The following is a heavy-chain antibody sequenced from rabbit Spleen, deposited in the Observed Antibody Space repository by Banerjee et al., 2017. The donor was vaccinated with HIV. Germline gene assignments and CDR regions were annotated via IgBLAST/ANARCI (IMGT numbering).Heavy chain of an antibody. CDR1: GFSFNDDYV. CDR2: INTWSNRP. D-gene: IGHD1-1*01. V-gene: IGHV1S45*01. Sequence: QQQLVESGGGLVKPGASLTLTCKASGFSFNDDYVMCWVRQSPGKGLKWIACINTWSNRPVYASWAKGRFTMSKTSSTTVTLQMTSLTGADTATYFCARGTSSSGYYSGSLNLWGPGTLVTVS. CDR3: ARGTSSSGYYSGSLNL. J-gene: IGHJ4*01.